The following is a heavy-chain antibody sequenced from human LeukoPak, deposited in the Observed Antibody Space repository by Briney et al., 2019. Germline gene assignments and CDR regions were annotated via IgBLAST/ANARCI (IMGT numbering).Heavy chain of an antibody. V-gene: IGHV3-20*04. J-gene: IGHJ4*02. CDR2: INWNGAWT. D-gene: IGHD1-1*01. CDR3: ARDNWNYYFDY. Sequence: GGSLRLSCAASGFKFDDYGMSWVRQAPGKGLEWVCDINWNGAWTGYADSVKGRFTISRDNAKNSLYLQMNSLRAEDTAVYYCARDNWNYYFDYWGQGTLVTVSS. CDR1: GFKFDDYG.